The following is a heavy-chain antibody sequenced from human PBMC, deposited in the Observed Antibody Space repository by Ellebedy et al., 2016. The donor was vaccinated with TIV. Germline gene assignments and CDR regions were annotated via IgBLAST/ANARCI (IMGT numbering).Heavy chain of an antibody. J-gene: IGHJ5*02. V-gene: IGHV1-3*04. CDR2: INTGNGDT. CDR1: GYTFTTYA. D-gene: IGHD3-10*01. Sequence: AASVKVSCKASGYTFTTYAIHWVLQAPGQRLEWMGWINTGNGDTKSSQEFQGRVTLTRDTSATTAFMELSSLRSEDTAVYFCAKGSLPFGEANWFDPWGQGTLVTVSS. CDR3: AKGSLPFGEANWFDP.